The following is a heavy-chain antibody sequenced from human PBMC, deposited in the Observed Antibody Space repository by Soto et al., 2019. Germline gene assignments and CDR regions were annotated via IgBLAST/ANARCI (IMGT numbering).Heavy chain of an antibody. Sequence: PSETLSLTCAVSGGSISGDSWWSWVRQPPGKGLEWIGEIYHSGATHFNPSLKRRVTMSEGRSKNQISLNLRSVTASDTAVYYCAYNPCGGGTCHSAFDVWGQGTMVTVS. D-gene: IGHD2-15*01. CDR2: IYHSGAT. V-gene: IGHV4-4*02. CDR1: GGSISGDSW. CDR3: AYNPCGGGTCHSAFDV. J-gene: IGHJ3*01.